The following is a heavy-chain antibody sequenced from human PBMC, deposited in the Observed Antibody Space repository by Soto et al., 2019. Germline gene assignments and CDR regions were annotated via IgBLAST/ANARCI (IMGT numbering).Heavy chain of an antibody. CDR1: GGSVSSANYY. Sequence: SETLSLTCAVSGGSVSSANYYWSWIRQPPGKGLEWIGEIYHSGSTNYNPSLKSRVTISVDKSKNQFSLKLNSVTAADTAVYYCAKYSSATYFDYYYGLDVWGQGTTVTV. J-gene: IGHJ6*02. CDR3: AKYSSATYFDYYYGLDV. V-gene: IGHV4-61*01. CDR2: IYHSGST. D-gene: IGHD1-26*01.